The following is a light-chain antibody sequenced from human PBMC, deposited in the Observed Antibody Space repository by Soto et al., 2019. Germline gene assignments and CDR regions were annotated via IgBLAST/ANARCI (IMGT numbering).Light chain of an antibody. Sequence: SDLPRAASGFRFPCGVYRIIKKGTSSDVGGYTYVSWYQQHPGKAPKLMIYDVSNRPSGVSNRFSGSKSGNTASLTISGLQAEDEADYYCTSYTSSSTPYVFGGGTKVTVL. CDR3: TSYTSSSTPYV. CDR2: DVS. V-gene: IGLV2-14*01. CDR1: SSDVGGYTY. J-gene: IGLJ1*01.